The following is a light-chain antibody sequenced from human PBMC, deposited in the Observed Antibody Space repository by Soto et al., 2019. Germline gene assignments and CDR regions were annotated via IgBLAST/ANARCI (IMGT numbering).Light chain of an antibody. CDR2: GVS. J-gene: IGLJ1*01. Sequence: QSVLTQPASVSGSPGQWITISCTGTSTDVGAYNYVSWYQQHPAKAPKLIMYGVSNRPSGVTNRFSGSKSGTSASLAISGLQAEDEADYYCRSYASSTIVVFGTGTKLTVL. CDR3: RSYASSTIVV. CDR1: STDVGAYNY. V-gene: IGLV2-14*01.